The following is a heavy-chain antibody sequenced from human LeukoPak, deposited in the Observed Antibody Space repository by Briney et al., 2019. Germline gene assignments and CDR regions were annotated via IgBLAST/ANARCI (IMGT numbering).Heavy chain of an antibody. CDR3: ARRRYNWNAIDY. J-gene: IGHJ4*02. CDR2: ISSSGSTL. Sequence: GGSLRLSCAASGFAFNSQTMSWVRQAPGKGLEWVSYISSSGSTLYYADSVKGRITISRDNAKNSLYLQMNSLRAEDTAVYYCARRRYNWNAIDYWGQGTLVTVSS. V-gene: IGHV3-48*04. CDR1: GFAFNSQT. D-gene: IGHD1-20*01.